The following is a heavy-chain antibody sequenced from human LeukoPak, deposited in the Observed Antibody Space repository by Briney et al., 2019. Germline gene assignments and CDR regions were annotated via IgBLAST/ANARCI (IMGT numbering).Heavy chain of an antibody. CDR3: ARDSQYYYCSGSSSY. CDR1: GYTFTGYY. V-gene: IGHV1-2*02. CDR2: INPNSGGT. J-gene: IGHJ4*02. Sequence: ASVKVSCKASGYTFTGYYMHWVRQAPGQGLEWMGWINPNSGGTNYAQKFQGRVTMTRDTSISTAYMELSRLRSDDTAVYYCARDSQYYYCSGSSSYWGQGTLVTVSS. D-gene: IGHD3-10*01.